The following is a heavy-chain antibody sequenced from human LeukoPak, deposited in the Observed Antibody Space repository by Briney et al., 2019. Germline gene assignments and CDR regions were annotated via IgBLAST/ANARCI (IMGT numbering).Heavy chain of an antibody. J-gene: IGHJ4*02. CDR1: GFIVSSNY. V-gene: IGHV3-66*01. CDR3: ATSPQILLFDY. D-gene: IGHD2/OR15-2a*01. Sequence: GGSLRLSCAASGFIVSSNYMSWVRQAPGKGLEWVSVINSGGSTYYADSVKDRFIISRDNSKNTLYLQMNSLRAKDTAVYYCATSPQILLFDYWGQGTLVTVSS. CDR2: INSGGST.